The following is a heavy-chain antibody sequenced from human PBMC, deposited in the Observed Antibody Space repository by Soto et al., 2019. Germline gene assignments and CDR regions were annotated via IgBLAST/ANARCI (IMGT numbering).Heavy chain of an antibody. CDR1: GLSFSSSA. CDR2: ISHDGSHE. Sequence: QGQLLESGGGVVQPGRSLRLSCAASGLSFSSSAMHWVRQAPGKGLEWVAMISHDGSHEYYGDSVKGRFSVSRDNSHNILHLQMNSLRVADTAVYFCASNSDHRLVRVWLYPWGQGTLVTVSS. J-gene: IGHJ5*02. CDR3: ASNSDHRLVRVWLYP. V-gene: IGHV3-30-3*01. D-gene: IGHD1-26*01.